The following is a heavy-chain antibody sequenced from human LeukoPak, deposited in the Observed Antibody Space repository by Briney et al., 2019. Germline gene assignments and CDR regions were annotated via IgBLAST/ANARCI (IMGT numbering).Heavy chain of an antibody. CDR3: ARFPRDGYNNP. V-gene: IGHV4-34*01. Sequence: PSETLSLTCAVYGGSFSGYYWSWIRQPPGKGLEWIGEINHSGSTNYNPSLKSRVTISVDTSKTQFSLKLSSVTAADTAVYYCARFPRDGYNNPWGQGTLVTVSS. D-gene: IGHD5-24*01. CDR1: GGSFSGYY. J-gene: IGHJ5*02. CDR2: INHSGST.